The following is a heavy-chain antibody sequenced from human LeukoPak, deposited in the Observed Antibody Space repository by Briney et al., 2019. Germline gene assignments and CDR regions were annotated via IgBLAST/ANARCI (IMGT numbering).Heavy chain of an antibody. D-gene: IGHD6-6*01. CDR3: AKARSSQLGGAFDI. CDR1: GFTFSSYS. J-gene: IGHJ3*02. V-gene: IGHV3-9*03. Sequence: SGGSLRLSCAASGFTFSSYSMNWVRQAPGKGLEWVSGISWNSGSIGYADSVKGRFTISRDNAKNSLYLQMNSLRAEDIALYYCAKARSSQLGGAFDIWGQGTMVTVSS. CDR2: ISWNSGSI.